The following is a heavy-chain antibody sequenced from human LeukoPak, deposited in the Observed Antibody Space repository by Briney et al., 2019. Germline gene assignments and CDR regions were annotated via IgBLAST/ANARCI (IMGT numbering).Heavy chain of an antibody. J-gene: IGHJ4*02. Sequence: GASVKVSCKASGYTFTSYDINWVRQATGQGLEWMGWMNPNSGNTGFAQKFQGRVTITRNTSISTAYMVLSSLRSEDTAVYYCARVLYGGTSPLNYWGQGTLVTVSS. V-gene: IGHV1-8*03. CDR2: MNPNSGNT. CDR3: ARVLYGGTSPLNY. D-gene: IGHD4-23*01. CDR1: GYTFTSYD.